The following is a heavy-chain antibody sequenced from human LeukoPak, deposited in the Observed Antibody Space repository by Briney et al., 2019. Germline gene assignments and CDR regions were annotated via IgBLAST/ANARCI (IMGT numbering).Heavy chain of an antibody. Sequence: GSQTVSCAASGFTVSRNYMSWVRQAPAKGLEWVSVIYSADSTYYADSVRSRFTISRDNSKNTLYLKMNSLRDDDTAVYYCAREVGGGATNYFDYWGQGTLVTVSS. V-gene: IGHV3-53*01. CDR1: GFTVSRNY. J-gene: IGHJ4*02. CDR2: IYSADST. D-gene: IGHD1-26*01. CDR3: AREVGGGATNYFDY.